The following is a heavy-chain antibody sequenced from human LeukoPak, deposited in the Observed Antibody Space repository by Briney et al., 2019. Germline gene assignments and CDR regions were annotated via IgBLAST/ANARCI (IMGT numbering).Heavy chain of an antibody. CDR3: ARDDLDSSGI. J-gene: IGHJ4*02. V-gene: IGHV1-69*04. Sequence: VASVKVSCKASGYTFIDYGISWVRQAPGQGLEWMGRIIPILGIANYAQKFQGRVTITADKSTSTAYMELSSLRSEDTAVYYCARDDLDSSGIWGQGTLVTASS. D-gene: IGHD6-19*01. CDR1: GYTFIDYG. CDR2: IIPILGIA.